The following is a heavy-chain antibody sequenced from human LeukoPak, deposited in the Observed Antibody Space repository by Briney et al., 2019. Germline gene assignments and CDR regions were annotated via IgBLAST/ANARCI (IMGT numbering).Heavy chain of an antibody. D-gene: IGHD4-17*01. CDR1: GGSISSGDYY. V-gene: IGHV4-61*02. CDR3: ARDMTTVLYNWFDP. J-gene: IGHJ5*02. CDR2: INTSGST. Sequence: SETLSLTCTVSGGSISSGDYYWSWIRQPAGKGLEWIGRINTSGSTIYNPSLETRVTVSVDTSKNQFSLRLSSVTAADTAVYYCARDMTTVLYNWFDPWGQGTLVTVSS.